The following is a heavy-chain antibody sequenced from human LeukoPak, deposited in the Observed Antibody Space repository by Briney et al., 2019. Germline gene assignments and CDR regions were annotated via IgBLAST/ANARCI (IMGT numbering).Heavy chain of an antibody. CDR2: ISGSGGST. D-gene: IGHD2-15*01. CDR3: AKDPILSPQYYFDY. V-gene: IGHV3-23*01. Sequence: GGSLRLSCAASGFTFSSYAMSWVRQAPGKGLEWVSGISGSGGSTYYAGSVKGRFTISRDNSKNTPYLQMNSLRAEDTAVYYCAKDPILSPQYYFDYWGQGTLVTVSS. CDR1: GFTFSSYA. J-gene: IGHJ4*02.